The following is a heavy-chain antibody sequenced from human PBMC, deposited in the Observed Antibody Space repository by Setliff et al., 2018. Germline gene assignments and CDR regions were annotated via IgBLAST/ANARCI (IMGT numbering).Heavy chain of an antibody. CDR3: ARTCSGSGCYAGLES. D-gene: IGHD2-15*01. V-gene: IGHV3-23*01. CDR1: GFTFSSYA. Sequence: AGGSLRLSCAASGFTFSSYAMSWVRQAPGKGLEWVSAISGSGGSTYYADSVKGRFTISRDNSKNTLYLQMRSLRAEDTAIYYCARTCSGSGCYAGLESWGQGTPVTVSS. CDR2: ISGSGGST. J-gene: IGHJ4*02.